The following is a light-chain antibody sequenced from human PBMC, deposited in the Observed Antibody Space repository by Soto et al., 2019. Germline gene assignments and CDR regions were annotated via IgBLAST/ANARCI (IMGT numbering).Light chain of an antibody. J-gene: IGKJ4*01. CDR1: QSVGSN. CDR2: GAS. CDR3: QRYNDWPLI. Sequence: DMVMTQSPATLSVSPGERATLSCRASQSVGSNLAWYQQKPGQAPRLLIYGASTRATDIPARFSGSGSGTEFTLTISSLQSEDFAVYYCQRYNDWPLIFGGGTKVEIK. V-gene: IGKV3-15*01.